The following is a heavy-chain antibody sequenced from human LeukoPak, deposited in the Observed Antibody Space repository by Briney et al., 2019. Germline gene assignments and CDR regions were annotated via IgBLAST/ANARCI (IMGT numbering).Heavy chain of an antibody. Sequence: AASVKVSCKASGYTFTSYYMHWVRQAPGQGLEWMGIINPSGGSTSYAQKFQGRVTMTRDTSTSTVYMELSSLRSEDTAVYYCARGDRGSGSKLSQVDWFDPWGQGTLVTVSS. J-gene: IGHJ5*02. CDR2: INPSGGST. CDR3: ARGDRGSGSKLSQVDWFDP. V-gene: IGHV1-46*01. CDR1: GYTFTSYY. D-gene: IGHD3-10*01.